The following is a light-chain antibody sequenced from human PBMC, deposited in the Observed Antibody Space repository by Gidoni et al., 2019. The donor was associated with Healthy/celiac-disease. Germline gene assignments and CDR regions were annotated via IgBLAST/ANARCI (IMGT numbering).Light chain of an antibody. J-gene: IGKJ4*01. CDR3: QKYNSAPPLT. CDR2: AAS. V-gene: IGKV1-27*01. Sequence: DIQMTQSPSSLSASVGDRVTITCRPSQGISNYLAWYQQTPGKVPKLLFYAASTLQSGVPSRFSGSGSGTDFTLTISSLQPEDVATYYCQKYNSAPPLTFGGGTKVEIK. CDR1: QGISNY.